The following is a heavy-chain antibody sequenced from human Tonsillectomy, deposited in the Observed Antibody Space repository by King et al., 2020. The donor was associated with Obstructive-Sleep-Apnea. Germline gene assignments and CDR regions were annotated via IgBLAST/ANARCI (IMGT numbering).Heavy chain of an antibody. Sequence: QLQESGPGLVKPSETLSLTCSVSGGSISSSSYYWGWIRQPPGMGLEWIGSIYCSGSTNYNPSLKSRVTISVDTSKNQFSLKLSSVSAADPAVYYCARDGLHNDFWSGQFDYWGQGTLVTVSS. CDR1: GGSISSSSYY. V-gene: IGHV4-39*07. CDR2: IYCSGST. J-gene: IGHJ4*02. CDR3: ARDGLHNDFWSGQFDY. D-gene: IGHD3-3*01.